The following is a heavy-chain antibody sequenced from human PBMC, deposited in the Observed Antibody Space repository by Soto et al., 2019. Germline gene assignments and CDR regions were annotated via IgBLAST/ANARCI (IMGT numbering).Heavy chain of an antibody. Sequence: QVQLVQSGAEVKRPGASVRVSCKASGYSFTSYSIHWVRQAPGQGLEWMGRINPNGGTTTYAQKFQGRVAMTRDMSTSTVYMELNTLRSDDTAMYFCARFLIVVVPVDLGVVSDYAMGVWGQGTTVTVSS. D-gene: IGHD2-2*01. CDR1: GYSFTSYS. CDR2: INPNGGTT. J-gene: IGHJ6*02. CDR3: ARFLIVVVPVDLGVVSDYAMGV. V-gene: IGHV1-46*01.